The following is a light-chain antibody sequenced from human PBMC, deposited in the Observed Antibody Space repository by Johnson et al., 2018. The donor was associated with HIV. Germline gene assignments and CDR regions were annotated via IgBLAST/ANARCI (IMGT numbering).Light chain of an antibody. J-gene: IGLJ1*01. V-gene: IGLV1-51*02. CDR2: ENN. CDR3: GTWDTSLSARGV. CDR1: SSNIGNNY. Sequence: QSVLTQPPSVSAAPVQKVTISCSGSSSNIGNNYVSWYQQLPGTAPKLLIYENNKRPSGIPDRFSGSKSGTSATLGITGLQTGDEADYYCGTWDTSLSARGVFGTGTKVTVL.